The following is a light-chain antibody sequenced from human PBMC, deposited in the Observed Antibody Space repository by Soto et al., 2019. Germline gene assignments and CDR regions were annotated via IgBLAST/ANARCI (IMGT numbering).Light chain of an antibody. Sequence: EIVLTQSPATRSLSPGERATLSCIASQSVSSYLAWYQQKPGQAPRLLIYGASSRATGIPDRFSGSGSGTDFTLTISRLEPEDFAVYYCQQYGSSPTWTFGQGTKVDTK. V-gene: IGKV3-20*01. CDR1: QSVSSY. CDR2: GAS. CDR3: QQYGSSPTWT. J-gene: IGKJ1*01.